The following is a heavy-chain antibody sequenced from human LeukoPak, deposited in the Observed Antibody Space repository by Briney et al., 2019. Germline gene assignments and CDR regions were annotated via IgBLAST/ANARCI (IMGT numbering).Heavy chain of an antibody. CDR1: GGSISGYY. CDR2: IYYSGST. V-gene: IGHV4-59*01. CDR3: ARGALDTKTRFDY. J-gene: IGHJ4*02. D-gene: IGHD5-18*01. Sequence: PSETLSLTCTASGGSISGYYWSWIRQPPGKRLEGIGYIYYSGSTKYNPSLKSRVTISVDASKNQFSLRLSSLTAADTAVYYCARGALDTKTRFDYWGQGTLVTVSS.